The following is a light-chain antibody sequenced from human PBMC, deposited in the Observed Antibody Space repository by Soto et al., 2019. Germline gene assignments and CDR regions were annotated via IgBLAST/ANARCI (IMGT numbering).Light chain of an antibody. CDR2: RTF. CDR3: QQYYTSPPT. Sequence: EIVLTQSPGTLSLSPGERATLSCRASQTIARRYLAWYQHQPGQAPRLLIYRTFARAPGIPDRFSGGGSGTDFTLTISRLEREDFAVYYCQQYYTSPPTFGQGTRLDIK. CDR1: QTIARRY. J-gene: IGKJ5*01. V-gene: IGKV3-20*01.